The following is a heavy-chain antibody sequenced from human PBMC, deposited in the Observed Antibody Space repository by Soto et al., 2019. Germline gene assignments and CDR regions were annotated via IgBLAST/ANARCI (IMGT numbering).Heavy chain of an antibody. Sequence: SETLSLTCTVSGDSISRSNNHWGWIRQPPGKGLEWIGSIYYSGSTYYNPSLKSRVTISVDTSKNQFSLKLSSVTAADTAVYYCARHVPLGEWLPRRLDYYYYGMDVWGQGTTVTVSS. J-gene: IGHJ6*02. CDR3: ARHVPLGEWLPRRLDYYYYGMDV. V-gene: IGHV4-39*01. D-gene: IGHD3-3*01. CDR1: GDSISRSNNH. CDR2: IYYSGST.